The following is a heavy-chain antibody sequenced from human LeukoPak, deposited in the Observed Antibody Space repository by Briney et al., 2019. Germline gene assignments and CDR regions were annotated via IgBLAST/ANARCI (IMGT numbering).Heavy chain of an antibody. CDR2: INHSGST. CDR3: ARGPPIVLMVYAVGFDY. CDR1: GGSFSGYY. D-gene: IGHD2-8*01. V-gene: IGHV4-34*01. J-gene: IGHJ4*02. Sequence: SETLSLTCAVYGGSFSGYYWSWIRQPPGKGLEWIGKINHSGSTNYNPSLKSRVTISVDTSKNQFSLKLSSVTAADTAVYYCARGPPIVLMVYAVGFDYWGQGTLVTVSS.